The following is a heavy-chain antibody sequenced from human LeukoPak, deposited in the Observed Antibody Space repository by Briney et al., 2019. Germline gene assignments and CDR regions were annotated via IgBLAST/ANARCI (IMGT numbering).Heavy chain of an antibody. V-gene: IGHV3-48*01. J-gene: IGHJ4*02. CDR2: ISSSSSTI. Sequence: PAGSLRLSCAASGFTFSSYSMNWVRHAPPQGLDWVSFISSSSSTIYYADSVKGRFTISRDNAKNSLYLQMNSLRAEDTAVYYCAREGVVGACFDYWGQGTLVTVSS. CDR3: AREGVVGACFDY. CDR1: GFTFSSYS. D-gene: IGHD1-26*01.